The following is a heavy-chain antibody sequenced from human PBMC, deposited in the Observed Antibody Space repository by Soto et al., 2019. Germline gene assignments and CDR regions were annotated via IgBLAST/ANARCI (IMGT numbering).Heavy chain of an antibody. J-gene: IGHJ6*02. CDR1: GFTFSSYA. Sequence: PGGSLRLSCAASGFTFSSYALHWVRQAPGKGLEWVALISSGGTNKYYADSVRGRFTISRDNSKNTLYLQMNSLRAEGTAIYYCGKASTYPLDGVDVWGQGTTVTVSS. CDR3: GKASTYPLDGVDV. CDR2: ISSGGTNK. V-gene: IGHV3-30-3*01. D-gene: IGHD3-16*01.